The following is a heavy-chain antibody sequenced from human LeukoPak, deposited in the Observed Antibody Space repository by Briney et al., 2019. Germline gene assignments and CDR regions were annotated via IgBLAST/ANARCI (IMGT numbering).Heavy chain of an antibody. CDR3: ARHFSGSYSPYFQH. J-gene: IGHJ1*01. CDR1: GGSFSSSY. V-gene: IGHV4-59*08. Sequence: SETLSLTCTVSGGSFSSSYWNWIRQPPGKGLEWIGYIYYSGSTNYNPSLKSRVTISVDTSKNQFSLKLSSVTAADTAVYYCARHFSGSYSPYFQHWGQGTLVTVSS. CDR2: IYYSGST. D-gene: IGHD1-26*01.